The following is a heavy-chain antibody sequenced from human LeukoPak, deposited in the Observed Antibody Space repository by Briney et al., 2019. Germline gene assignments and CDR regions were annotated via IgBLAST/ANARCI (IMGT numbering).Heavy chain of an antibody. J-gene: IGHJ6*02. CDR2: INHSGST. CDR1: GGSFSGYY. V-gene: IGHV4-34*01. CDR3: ARVNLWGSHGMDV. Sequence: TSETLSLTCAVYGGSFSGYYWSWIRQPPGKGLEWIGEINHSGSTNYNPSLKSRVTISVDTSKNQFPLKLSSVTAADTAVYYCARVNLWGSHGMDVWGQGTTVTVSS. D-gene: IGHD7-27*01.